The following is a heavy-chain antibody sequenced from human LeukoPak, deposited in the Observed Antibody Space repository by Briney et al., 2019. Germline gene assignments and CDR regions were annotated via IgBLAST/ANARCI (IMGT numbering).Heavy chain of an antibody. CDR2: ISGSGGST. CDR3: AKVIAVATNIFDY. D-gene: IGHD6-19*01. V-gene: IGHV3-23*01. CDR1: GFTFSSYA. Sequence: PGGSLRLSRAASGFTFSSYAMSWVRQAPGKGLEWVSAISGSGGSTYYADSVKGRFTISRDNSKNTLYLQMNSLRAEDTAVYYCAKVIAVATNIFDYWGQGTLVTVSS. J-gene: IGHJ4*02.